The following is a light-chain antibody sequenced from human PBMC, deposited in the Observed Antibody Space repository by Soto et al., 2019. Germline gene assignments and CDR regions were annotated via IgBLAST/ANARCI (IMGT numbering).Light chain of an antibody. V-gene: IGLV2-8*01. CDR3: ASYAGTKLFV. Sequence: QSVLTQPPSASFSPGQSLTISCTGTSSDVGFYNFVSWYQQRPGKAPKLVIYEVTKRPSGVPDRFSGSKSGSTASLTVSGLQADDEADYYCASYAGTKLFVFGSGTKVTVL. J-gene: IGLJ1*01. CDR2: EVT. CDR1: SSDVGFYNF.